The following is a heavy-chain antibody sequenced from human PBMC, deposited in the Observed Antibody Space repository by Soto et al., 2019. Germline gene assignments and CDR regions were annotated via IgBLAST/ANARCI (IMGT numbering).Heavy chain of an antibody. V-gene: IGHV3-23*01. CDR1: GFTFSSYA. CDR3: AKERDTRSSSCFDS. D-gene: IGHD5-18*01. J-gene: IGHJ4*02. CDR2: FDNSDGRT. Sequence: EVQLLESGGGLVQPGGSLRLSCAASGFTFSSYAMNWVRQAPGKGLEWVSTFDNSDGRTYYSDSVKGRFTISRDNSKNTLFLQMDSLRAEDTAVYYCAKERDTRSSSCFDSWGQGTLVTVSS.